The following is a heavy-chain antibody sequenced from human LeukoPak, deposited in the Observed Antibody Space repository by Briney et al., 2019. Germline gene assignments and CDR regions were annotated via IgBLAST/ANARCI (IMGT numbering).Heavy chain of an antibody. CDR1: GGTFRSFA. V-gene: IGHV1-69*01. D-gene: IGHD3-22*01. CDR3: ARFSAGVVVSKRLPYGMDV. Sequence: ASVKVSCKASGGTFRSFAISWVRQAPGQGLEWMGGIIPIFRTANYAQKFQGRVTITADESTSTAYMELSSLRSEDTAVYYCARFSAGVVVSKRLPYGMDVWGQGTTVTVSS. J-gene: IGHJ6*02. CDR2: IIPIFRTA.